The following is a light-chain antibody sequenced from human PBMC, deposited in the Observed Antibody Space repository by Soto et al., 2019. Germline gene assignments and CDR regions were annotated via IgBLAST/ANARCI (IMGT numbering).Light chain of an antibody. V-gene: IGLV2-14*03. J-gene: IGLJ1*01. CDR1: SSDVGGYNS. CDR3: SSYTSTSSDV. Sequence: QSALTQPASVSGSPVQSITVSCTGTSSDVGGYNSVSWYQQHPGKPPKLIIYEVSNRPSEVSDRFSGSKSGSTASLPISGPQAEDEADYYCSSYTSTSSDVFATGTKVNVL. CDR2: EVS.